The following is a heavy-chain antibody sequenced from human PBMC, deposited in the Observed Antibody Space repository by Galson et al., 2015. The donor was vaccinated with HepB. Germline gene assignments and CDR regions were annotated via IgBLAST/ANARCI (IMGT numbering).Heavy chain of an antibody. J-gene: IGHJ4*02. CDR1: GFTFSSYG. Sequence: SLRLSCAASGFTFSSYGMHWVRQAPGKGLEWVAVISYDGSNKYYADSVKGRFTISRDNSKNTLYLQMNSLRAEDTAVYYCASPDGITGTTGAYWGQGTLVTVPS. CDR3: ASPDGITGTTGAY. V-gene: IGHV3-30*03. D-gene: IGHD1-20*01. CDR2: ISYDGSNK.